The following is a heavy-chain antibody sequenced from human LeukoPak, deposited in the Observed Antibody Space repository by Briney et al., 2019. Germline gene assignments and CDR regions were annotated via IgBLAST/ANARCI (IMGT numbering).Heavy chain of an antibody. CDR3: ARDDRYSSGWFVLDH. D-gene: IGHD6-25*01. J-gene: IGHJ4*02. CDR2: IIPIFGTA. CDR1: GGTFSSYG. V-gene: IGHV1-69*05. Sequence: SVKVSFKASGGTFSSYGISWVRQAPGQGLEWMGRIIPIFGTANNAQKCQGRVTITTDESTSTAYMELSSLRSEDTAVYNCARDDRYSSGWFVLDHWGQGTLVTVSS.